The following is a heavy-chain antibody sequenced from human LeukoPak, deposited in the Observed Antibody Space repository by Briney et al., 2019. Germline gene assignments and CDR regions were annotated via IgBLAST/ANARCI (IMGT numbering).Heavy chain of an antibody. CDR2: IKQDGSHI. Sequence: GGSLTLPCAVSGLTFSRCWMTWARRARGRGVEGVADIKQDGSHIRFMLSLKGRFTISRHNAKNSLYLQMNSLRAEDRGVYYCARDNWCAPDGIDGFDIGGRGPMHTVP. CDR1: GLTFSRCW. CDR3: ARDNWCAPDGIDGFDI. J-gene: IGHJ3*02. V-gene: IGHV3-7*05. D-gene: IGHD1-20*01.